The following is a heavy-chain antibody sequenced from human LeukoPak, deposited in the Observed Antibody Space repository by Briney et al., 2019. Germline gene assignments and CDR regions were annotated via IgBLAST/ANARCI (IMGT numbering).Heavy chain of an antibody. D-gene: IGHD3-10*01. CDR3: ARGRGNAYGSGGPYYYYYMDV. CDR1: GYTFTSYD. CDR2: MNPNSGNT. Sequence: ASAKVSCKASGYTFTSYDINWVRQATGQGLEWMGWMNPNSGNTGYAQKFQGRVTMTRNTSISTAYRELSSLRSEDTAEYYYARGRGNAYGSGGPYYYYYMDVWGKGTTVTVSS. V-gene: IGHV1-8*01. J-gene: IGHJ6*03.